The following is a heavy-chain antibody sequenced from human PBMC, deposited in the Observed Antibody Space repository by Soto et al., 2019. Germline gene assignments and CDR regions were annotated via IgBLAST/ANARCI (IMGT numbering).Heavy chain of an antibody. CDR2: ISNSGGST. V-gene: IGHV3-23*01. J-gene: IGHJ5*02. CDR1: GFTFSTYA. CDR3: VKPGYCTGTTCPLES. D-gene: IGHD2-2*03. Sequence: EVQLLESGGGLVQPGGSLRLSCVSSGFTFSTYAMTWVRQAPGKGLEWVSVISNSGGSTFYADSVKGRFTISRDNSRNTLYLQMINVRAVDTALYYCVKPGYCTGTTCPLESWGQGTLVTVSS.